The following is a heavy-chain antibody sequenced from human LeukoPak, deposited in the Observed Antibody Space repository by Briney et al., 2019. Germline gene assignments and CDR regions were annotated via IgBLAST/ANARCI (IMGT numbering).Heavy chain of an antibody. V-gene: IGHV3-23*01. CDR1: RFTLSDYG. J-gene: IGHJ4*02. Sequence: GGSLRLSCAASRFTLSDYGMSWVRQAPGQGLKWVSTISNSGDATYYADSVRGRFSISRDNSKKTLFPQMSSLRAEDAAIYYCAKSGPYYFQYWGQGTLLTVSS. CDR2: ISNSGDAT. CDR3: AKSGPYYFQY.